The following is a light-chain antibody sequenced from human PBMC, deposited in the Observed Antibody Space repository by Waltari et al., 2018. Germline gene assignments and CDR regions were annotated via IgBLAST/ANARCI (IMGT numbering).Light chain of an antibody. V-gene: IGKV3-15*01. Sequence: EIVMPQSPATLSVSPGERATLSCRPSQSVSSNLAWYQQKPGQAPRLLIYGASPRATGIPARFSGSGSGTEFTLTISSLQSEDFAVYYCQQYNNWPRTFGQGTKVEIK. CDR1: QSVSSN. CDR2: GAS. J-gene: IGKJ1*01. CDR3: QQYNNWPRT.